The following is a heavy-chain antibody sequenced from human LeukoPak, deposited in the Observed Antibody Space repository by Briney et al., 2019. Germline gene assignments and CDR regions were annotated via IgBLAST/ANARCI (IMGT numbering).Heavy chain of an antibody. J-gene: IGHJ4*02. V-gene: IGHV3-66*04. CDR2: IYTAGGT. CDR1: GFTVSNEN. Sequence: PGGSLRLSCAASGFTVSNENINWVRQAPGKGLEWVSIIYTAGGTNYADSVRGRFTISRDNSKNTVYLQMNSLRVEDTAVYYCARHRELGLWGQGTPVTVSS. D-gene: IGHD1-26*01. CDR3: ARHRELGL.